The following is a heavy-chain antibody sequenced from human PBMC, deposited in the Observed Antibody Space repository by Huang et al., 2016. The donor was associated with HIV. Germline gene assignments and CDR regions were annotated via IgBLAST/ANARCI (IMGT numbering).Heavy chain of an antibody. CDR1: TFTFGAYW. Sequence: VESGGRPVQPGGSISLSCVGSTFTFGAYWMSWVRQPQGKGLKWVANIKQDESEKYYVDSVKGRFNISRDNAKKVLFLEMDALRVEDTAIYFCATKTAGMDIWGQGTTVIVSS. V-gene: IGHV3-7*01. CDR2: IKQDESEK. J-gene: IGHJ6*02. CDR3: ATKTAGMDI.